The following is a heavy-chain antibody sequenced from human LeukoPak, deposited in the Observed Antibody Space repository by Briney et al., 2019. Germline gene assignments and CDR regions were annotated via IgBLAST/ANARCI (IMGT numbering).Heavy chain of an antibody. CDR3: AREGGEISRYYYYHYMDV. D-gene: IGHD3-16*02. Sequence: ASVKVSCKASGYTFTSYDINWVRQATGQGLEWMGWMNPNSGNTGYAQKFQGRVTMTRNTSISTAYMELSSLRSEDTAVYYCAREGGEISRYYYYHYMDVWGKGTTVTISS. CDR1: GYTFTSYD. CDR2: MNPNSGNT. J-gene: IGHJ6*03. V-gene: IGHV1-8*01.